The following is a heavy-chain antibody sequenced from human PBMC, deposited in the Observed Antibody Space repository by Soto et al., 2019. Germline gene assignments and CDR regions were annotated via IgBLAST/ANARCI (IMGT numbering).Heavy chain of an antibody. V-gene: IGHV1-18*01. D-gene: IGHD2-2*01. J-gene: IGHJ5*02. CDR3: ARGPTEDIVVVPAAMVDNWFDP. Sequence: ASVKVSCEACGYTFTSYGISWVRQAPGQGLEWMGWISAYNGNTNYAQKLQGRVTMTTDTSTSTAYMELRSLRSDDTAVYYCARGPTEDIVVVPAAMVDNWFDPWGQGTLVTVSS. CDR1: GYTFTSYG. CDR2: ISAYNGNT.